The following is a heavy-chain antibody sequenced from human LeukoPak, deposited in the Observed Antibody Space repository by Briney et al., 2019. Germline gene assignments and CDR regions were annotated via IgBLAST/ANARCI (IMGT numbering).Heavy chain of an antibody. J-gene: IGHJ4*02. D-gene: IGHD6-13*01. CDR1: GFTLSSYW. CDR3: ARDIAAAGLFFDY. CDR2: IKYDGSEK. Sequence: GGSLRLSCAASGFTLSSYWMSWVRQAPGKGLEWVANIKYDGSEKYYVDSVKGRFTISRDTAKNSLYLQMNSLRAEDTAVYYCARDIAAAGLFFDYWGQGTLVSVSS. V-gene: IGHV3-7*01.